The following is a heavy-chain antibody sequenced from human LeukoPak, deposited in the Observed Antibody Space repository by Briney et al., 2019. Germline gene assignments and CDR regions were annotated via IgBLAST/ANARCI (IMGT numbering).Heavy chain of an antibody. CDR2: IIPIFGTA. Sequence: SVKVSCKASGGTFSSYATSWVRQAPGQGLEWMGGIIPIFGTANYAQKFQGRVTITADESTSTAYMELSSLRSEDTAVYYCAKEGVAGLYYFDYWGQGTLVTVSS. V-gene: IGHV1-69*13. CDR3: AKEGVAGLYYFDY. D-gene: IGHD6-19*01. J-gene: IGHJ4*02. CDR1: GGTFSSYA.